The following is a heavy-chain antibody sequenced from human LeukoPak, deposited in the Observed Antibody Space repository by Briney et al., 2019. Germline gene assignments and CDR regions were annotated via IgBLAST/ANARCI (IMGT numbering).Heavy chain of an antibody. V-gene: IGHV3-9*01. CDR2: ISWNSGSI. Sequence: GRSLRLSCAASGFTFDDYAMHWVRQAPGKGLEWVSGISWNSGSIGYADSVKGRFTISRDNAKNSLYLQMNSLRVEDTAVYYCVRDLGYGDSWGQGTLVTVSS. D-gene: IGHD5-18*01. CDR3: VRDLGYGDS. CDR1: GFTFDDYA. J-gene: IGHJ4*02.